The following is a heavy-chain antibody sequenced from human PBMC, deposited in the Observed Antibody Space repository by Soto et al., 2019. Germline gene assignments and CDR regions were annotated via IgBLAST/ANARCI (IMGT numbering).Heavy chain of an antibody. Sequence: HEHLVQSGAEVKRPGASLKVSCKASGYSFTGYYIHWVRQAPGQGLEWMGWINPDSGATNYAQNSQGRVTLTSATSTSTASMDLTTLTSDDTAVYYCARGDYGTGGYPFPYFDYWGQGTLVIVSS. V-gene: IGHV1-2*02. CDR3: ARGDYGTGGYPFPYFDY. CDR2: INPDSGAT. J-gene: IGHJ4*02. D-gene: IGHD2-8*02. CDR1: GYSFTGYY.